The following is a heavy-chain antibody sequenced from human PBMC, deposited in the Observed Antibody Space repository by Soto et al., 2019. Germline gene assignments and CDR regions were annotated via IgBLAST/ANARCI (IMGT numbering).Heavy chain of an antibody. CDR1: GGNFSSYA. J-gene: IGHJ4*02. CDR2: IIPIFGTA. Sequence: SVKVCCNATGGNFSSYAISWVRQAPGQGLEWMGGIIPIFGTANYAQKFQGRVTITADESTSTAYMELSSLRSEDTAVYYCALGYCSGGSCYFSYDFDYWRQGTLFTVS. D-gene: IGHD2-15*01. V-gene: IGHV1-69*13. CDR3: ALGYCSGGSCYFSYDFDY.